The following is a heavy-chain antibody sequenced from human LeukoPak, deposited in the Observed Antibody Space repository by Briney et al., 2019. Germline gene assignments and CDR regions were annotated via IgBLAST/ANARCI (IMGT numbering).Heavy chain of an antibody. Sequence: ASVKVSCKVSGYTLTELSMHWARQAPGKGLEWMGGFDPEDGETIYAQKFQGRVTMTEDTSTDTAYMELSSLRSEDTAVYYCATSVIGFLEWLPTDYWGQGTLVTVSS. D-gene: IGHD3-3*02. J-gene: IGHJ4*02. CDR2: FDPEDGET. CDR1: GYTLTELS. CDR3: ATSVIGFLEWLPTDY. V-gene: IGHV1-24*01.